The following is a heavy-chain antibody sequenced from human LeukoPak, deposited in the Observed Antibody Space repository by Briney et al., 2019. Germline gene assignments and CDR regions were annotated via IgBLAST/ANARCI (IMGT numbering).Heavy chain of an antibody. Sequence: GGPLRLSCVASGFTFSAAWMTWLRQAPGKGLECVGRIKSRTDGGTTDYATPVKGRFAISRDDSKNTLYLQMNSLKIEDTGVYYCTTVGSSWGFDYWGQGTLVTVSS. V-gene: IGHV3-15*01. CDR2: IKSRTDGGTT. CDR1: GFTFSAAW. CDR3: TTVGSSWGFDY. D-gene: IGHD6-13*01. J-gene: IGHJ4*02.